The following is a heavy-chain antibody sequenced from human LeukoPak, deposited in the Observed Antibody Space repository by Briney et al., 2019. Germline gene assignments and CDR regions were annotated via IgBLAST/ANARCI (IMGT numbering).Heavy chain of an antibody. Sequence: TGGSLRLSCAASGFTFSSYSMNWVRQAPGQGLEWVSSISSSSSYIYYADSVKGRFTISRDNAKNSLYLQMNSLRAEDTAVYYCASLNDSSGYYCDYWGQGTLVTVSS. V-gene: IGHV3-21*01. J-gene: IGHJ4*02. D-gene: IGHD3-22*01. CDR1: GFTFSSYS. CDR3: ASLNDSSGYYCDY. CDR2: ISSSSSYI.